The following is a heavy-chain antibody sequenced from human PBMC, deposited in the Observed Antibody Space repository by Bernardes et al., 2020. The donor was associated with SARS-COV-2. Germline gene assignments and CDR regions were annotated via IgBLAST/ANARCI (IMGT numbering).Heavy chain of an antibody. CDR2: IYTSGST. D-gene: IGHD3-3*01. CDR1: GGSISSGSYY. CDR3: ARGGFSITIFGVVIRYGMDV. J-gene: IGHJ6*02. Sequence: SEPLSLTCTVSGGSISSGSYYWSWLLQPAGKGLEWIGRIYTSGSTNYNPSLKSRVTISVDTSKNQFSLKLSSVTAADTAVYYCARGGFSITIFGVVIRYGMDVWGQGTTVTVSS. V-gene: IGHV4-61*02.